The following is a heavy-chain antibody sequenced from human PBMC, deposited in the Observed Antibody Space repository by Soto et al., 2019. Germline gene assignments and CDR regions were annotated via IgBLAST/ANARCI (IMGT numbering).Heavy chain of an antibody. V-gene: IGHV1-69*13. J-gene: IGHJ4*02. CDR2: IIPIFGTA. D-gene: IGHD4-17*01. CDR3: ARERMTTVTRDYYFDY. CDR1: GGTFSSYS. Sequence: SVKVSCKASGGTFSSYSISWVRQAPGEGLEWMGGIIPIFGTANYAQKFQGRVTITADESTSTAYMELSSLRSEDTAVYYCARERMTTVTRDYYFDYWGQGTLVTVSS.